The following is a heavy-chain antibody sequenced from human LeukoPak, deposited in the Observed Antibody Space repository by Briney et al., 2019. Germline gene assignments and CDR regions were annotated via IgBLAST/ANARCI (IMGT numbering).Heavy chain of an antibody. CDR2: IYSGGST. Sequence: GGSLRLSCAASGFTVSSNYTSWVRQAPGKGLEWVSVIYSGGSTYYADSVKGRFTISRDNSKNTLYPQMNSLRAEDTAVYYCARVLSRDGYTFDYWGQGTLVTVSS. CDR3: ARVLSRDGYTFDY. D-gene: IGHD5-24*01. CDR1: GFTVSSNY. V-gene: IGHV3-53*01. J-gene: IGHJ4*02.